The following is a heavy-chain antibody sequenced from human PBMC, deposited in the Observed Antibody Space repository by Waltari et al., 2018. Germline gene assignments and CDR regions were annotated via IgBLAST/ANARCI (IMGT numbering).Heavy chain of an antibody. J-gene: IGHJ4*02. CDR2: ISDNSGST. V-gene: IGHV3-23*01. D-gene: IGHD1-1*01. CDR3: AKSGDNYVVYFDS. CDR1: GFTFSRYA. Sequence: EVRLLESGGGSVQPGGSLRLSCVGSGFTFSRYAMSWVRQAPGKGLGGVSGISDNSGSTYYADSVKGRFTISRDNFKNTLFLDLNSLRAEDTAAYYCAKSGDNYVVYFDSWGQGSLVSVSS.